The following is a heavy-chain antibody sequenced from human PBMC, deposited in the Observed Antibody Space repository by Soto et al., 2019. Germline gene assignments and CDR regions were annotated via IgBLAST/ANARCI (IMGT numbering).Heavy chain of an antibody. CDR1: GGSISSYY. V-gene: IGHV4-59*01. CDR3: ARYGDYYYYGMDV. J-gene: IGHJ6*02. D-gene: IGHD4-17*01. Sequence: QVQLQESGPGLVKPSETLSLTCTVYGGSISSYYWSWIRQPPGKGLEWIGYIYYSGSTNYNPSLKSRVTISVDTSKNQFSLKLSSVTAADTAVYYCARYGDYYYYGMDVWGQGTTVTVSS. CDR2: IYYSGST.